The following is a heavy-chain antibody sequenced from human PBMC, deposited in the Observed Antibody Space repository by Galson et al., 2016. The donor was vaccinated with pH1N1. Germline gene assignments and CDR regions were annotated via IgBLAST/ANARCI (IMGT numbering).Heavy chain of an antibody. J-gene: IGHJ6*02. CDR2: INSDGSST. CDR1: GFTFSSYW. Sequence: SLRLSCAASGFTFSSYWMHWVRQAPGKGLVWVSRINSDGSSTSYADSVKGRFTISRDNAKNTLYLQMNSLRAEDTAVYYCARARQPGWAGYYSGMDVWGQGTTVTVSS. V-gene: IGHV3-74*01. CDR3: ARARQPGWAGYYSGMDV. D-gene: IGHD6-19*01.